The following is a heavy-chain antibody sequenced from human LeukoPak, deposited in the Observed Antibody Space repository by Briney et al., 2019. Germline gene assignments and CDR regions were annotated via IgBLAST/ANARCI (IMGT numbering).Heavy chain of an antibody. Sequence: PSETLSLTCTVSGGSISSSSYYWGWIRQPPGKGLEWIGSIYYSGSTYYNPSLKSRVTISVDTSKNQFSLKLSSVTAADTAVYYCARGADNYDFWSGSGWFDPWGQGTLVTVSS. J-gene: IGHJ5*02. D-gene: IGHD3-3*01. CDR1: GGSISSSSYY. CDR2: IYYSGST. V-gene: IGHV4-39*07. CDR3: ARGADNYDFWSGSGWFDP.